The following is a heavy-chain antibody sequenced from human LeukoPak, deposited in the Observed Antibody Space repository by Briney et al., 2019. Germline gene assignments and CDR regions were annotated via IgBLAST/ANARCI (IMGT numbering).Heavy chain of an antibody. CDR2: ISSSSSYI. Sequence: PGGSLRLSCAASGFTFSSYSMNWVRQAPGKGLEWVSSISSSSSYIYYADSVKGRFTISRDNAKNSLYLQMNSLRAEDTAVYYCASFAMEIARFAFDIWGQGTMVTVSS. D-gene: IGHD3-16*01. J-gene: IGHJ3*02. CDR3: ASFAMEIARFAFDI. V-gene: IGHV3-21*01. CDR1: GFTFSSYS.